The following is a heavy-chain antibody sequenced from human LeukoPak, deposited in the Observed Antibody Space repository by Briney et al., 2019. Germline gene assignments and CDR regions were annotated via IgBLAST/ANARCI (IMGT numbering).Heavy chain of an antibody. V-gene: IGHV3-23*01. D-gene: IGHD6-13*01. CDR2: ISGSGGST. J-gene: IGHJ4*02. CDR3: AKRGYSSSWYGIYFDY. Sequence: GGSLRLSCAASGFTFSSYAMSWVRQAPGKGLEWVSAISGSGGSTYYADSVKGRFTISRDNSKNTLYLRMNSLRAEDTAVYYCAKRGYSSSWYGIYFDYWGQGTLVTVSS. CDR1: GFTFSSYA.